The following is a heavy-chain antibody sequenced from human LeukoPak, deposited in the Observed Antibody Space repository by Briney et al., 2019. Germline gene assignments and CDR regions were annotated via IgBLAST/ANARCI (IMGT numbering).Heavy chain of an antibody. J-gene: IGHJ4*02. CDR2: IYTSGST. D-gene: IGHD5-18*01. CDR1: GGSISSGSCY. V-gene: IGHV4-61*02. Sequence: SQTLSLTCTVSGGSISSGSCYWSWIRQPAGKGLEWIGRIYTSGSTNYNPSLKSRVTISVDTSKNQFSLKLSSVTAADTAVYYCARQKWAVVTAPYYFDYWGQGTLVTVSS. CDR3: ARQKWAVVTAPYYFDY.